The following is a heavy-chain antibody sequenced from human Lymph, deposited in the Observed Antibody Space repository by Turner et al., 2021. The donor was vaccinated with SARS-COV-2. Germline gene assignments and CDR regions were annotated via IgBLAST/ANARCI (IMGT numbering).Heavy chain of an antibody. CDR1: RLTFNTYE. J-gene: IGHJ2*01. V-gene: IGHV3-48*03. CDR3: ARDQYYDSSGYYFFRASYFDL. Sequence: EVQLVESGGGLVQPGGSLRLPCAASRLTFNTYEMNWVRQAPGKGLEWVSYISSSGGTIYYADSVKGRFTISRDNAKNSLYLQMNSLRAEDTAVYYCARDQYYDSSGYYFFRASYFDLWGRGTLVTVSS. D-gene: IGHD3-22*01. CDR2: ISSSGGTI.